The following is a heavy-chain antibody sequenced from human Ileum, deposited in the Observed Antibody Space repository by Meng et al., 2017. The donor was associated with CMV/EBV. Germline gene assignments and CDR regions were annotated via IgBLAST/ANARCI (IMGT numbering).Heavy chain of an antibody. J-gene: IGHJ5*02. CDR2: IRSKAYGGTT. CDR3: TPHAGYKYGQTRGWFDP. D-gene: IGHD5-18*01. CDR1: GFIFGDYA. Sequence: GESLKISCTASGFIFGDYALSWVRQAPGKGLEWVGFIRSKAYGGTTEYAASVKGRFTVSRDDSKSIAYLQMNSLKTEDTAVYYCTPHAGYKYGQTRGWFDPWGQGTLVTVSS. V-gene: IGHV3-49*04.